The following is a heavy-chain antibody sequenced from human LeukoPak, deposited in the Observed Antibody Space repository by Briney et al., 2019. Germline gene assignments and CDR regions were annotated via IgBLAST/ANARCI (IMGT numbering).Heavy chain of an antibody. J-gene: IGHJ4*02. CDR1: GGTFSSYA. Sequence: GASVKVSCKASGGTFSSYAISWVRQAPGQGLEWMGRFIPILGIANYAQKFQGRVTITADKSTSTAYMELSSLRSEDTAVYYCARVPGIAAAGIDYWGQGTLVTVSS. CDR3: ARVPGIAAAGIDY. V-gene: IGHV1-69*04. D-gene: IGHD6-13*01. CDR2: FIPILGIA.